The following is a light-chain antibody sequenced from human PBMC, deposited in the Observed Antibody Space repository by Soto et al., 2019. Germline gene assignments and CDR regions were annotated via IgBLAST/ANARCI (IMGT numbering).Light chain of an antibody. Sequence: QSVLTQPRSVSGSPGQSVTISCTGTSSDVGAYNYVSWYQQHPGKAPKLMIYDVNERPSGVPHRFSGSKSGNTASLTISGLQAEDEADYYCCSYADRLTSVFGTGTKVTVL. V-gene: IGLV2-11*01. CDR2: DVN. CDR3: CSYADRLTSV. J-gene: IGLJ1*01. CDR1: SSDVGAYNY.